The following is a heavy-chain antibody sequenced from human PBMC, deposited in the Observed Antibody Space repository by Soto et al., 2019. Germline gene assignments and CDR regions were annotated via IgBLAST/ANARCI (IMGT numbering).Heavy chain of an antibody. Sequence: ASVKVSCKASGYTFTSYGINWVRQAPGQGLEWMGWIGAYNGNTNYAQKLQGRVTMTTDTSTSTAYMELRSLRSDDTAVYYCAREIAVAGANWFDPWGQGTLVTVSS. V-gene: IGHV1-18*01. CDR3: AREIAVAGANWFDP. CDR2: IGAYNGNT. J-gene: IGHJ5*02. CDR1: GYTFTSYG. D-gene: IGHD6-19*01.